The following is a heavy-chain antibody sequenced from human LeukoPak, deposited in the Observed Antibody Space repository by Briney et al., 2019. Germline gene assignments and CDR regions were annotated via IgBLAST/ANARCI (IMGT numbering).Heavy chain of an antibody. CDR3: ARHSYGGLNYYFYYMDV. CDR1: GFTFDDYG. CDR2: INWNGGNT. Sequence: GGSLRLSCAASGFTFDDYGMSWVRQAPGKGLEWVSGINWNGGNTGYADSVKGRFTISRDNAKNSLYLQMNSLRAEDTALYYCARHSYGGLNYYFYYMDVWGKGTTVTVSS. D-gene: IGHD4/OR15-4a*01. J-gene: IGHJ6*03. V-gene: IGHV3-20*04.